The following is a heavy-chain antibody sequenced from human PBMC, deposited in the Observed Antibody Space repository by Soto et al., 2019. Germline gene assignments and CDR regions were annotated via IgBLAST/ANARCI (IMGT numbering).Heavy chain of an antibody. D-gene: IGHD3-16*01. J-gene: IGHJ4*02. Sequence: SETLSLTCGVSGYSITSGFYWGWVRQSPGKGLEWIGTISYSAKTFYNPSLASRFSMAVDSSKNQFSLRLASVTAADTALYYCTRGAGAPWVRFDSWGRGILVTVSS. CDR1: GYSITSGFY. CDR3: TRGAGAPWVRFDS. V-gene: IGHV4-38-2*01. CDR2: ISYSAKT.